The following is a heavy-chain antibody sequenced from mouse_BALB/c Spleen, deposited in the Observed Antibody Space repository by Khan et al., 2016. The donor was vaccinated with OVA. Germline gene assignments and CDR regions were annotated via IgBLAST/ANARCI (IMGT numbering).Heavy chain of an antibody. Sequence: EVELVESGGGLVKPGGSLKLSCAASGFTFSSFAMSWVRQTPEKRLEWVATISSAGTYTYYPDSVKGRFTISRDNAKNTLYLQMNRLRSEDTAKYYCANGNYGWFAYWGQVTLVTVSA. J-gene: IGHJ3*01. D-gene: IGHD1-1*02. CDR2: ISSAGTYT. V-gene: IGHV5-9-1*01. CDR3: ANGNYGWFAY. CDR1: GFTFSSFA.